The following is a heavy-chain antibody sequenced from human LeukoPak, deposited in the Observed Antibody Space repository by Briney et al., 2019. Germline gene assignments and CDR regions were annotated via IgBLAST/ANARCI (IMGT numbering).Heavy chain of an antibody. J-gene: IGHJ4*02. CDR3: ARDHKSRYSSGWYPDY. CDR2: ISSSGSTI. D-gene: IGHD6-19*01. V-gene: IGHV3-11*01. CDR1: GFTFSDYY. Sequence: GGSLRLSCAASGFTFSDYYMSWIRQAPGKGLEWVSYISSSGSTIYYADSVKGRFTTSRDNAKNSLYLQMNSLRAEDTAVYYCARDHKSRYSSGWYPDYWGQGTLVTVSS.